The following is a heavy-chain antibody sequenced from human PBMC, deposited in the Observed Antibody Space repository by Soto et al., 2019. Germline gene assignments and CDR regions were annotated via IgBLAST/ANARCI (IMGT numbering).Heavy chain of an antibody. CDR1: GYTFTSYY. V-gene: IGHV1-46*01. CDR3: ARVVFWSGYPAPLYYYYGRDF. D-gene: IGHD3-3*01. Sequence: ASVKVSCKASGYTFTSYYMHWVRQAPGQGLEWMGIINPSGGSTSYAQKFQGRVTMTRDASTSTVYMELSSLRSADTAVYYCARVVFWSGYPAPLYYYYGRDFWGQGTTVTVSS. J-gene: IGHJ6*02. CDR2: INPSGGST.